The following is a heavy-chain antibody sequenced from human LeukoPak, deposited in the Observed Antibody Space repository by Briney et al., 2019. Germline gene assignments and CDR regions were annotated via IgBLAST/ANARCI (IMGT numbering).Heavy chain of an antibody. CDR1: GFTFSSYA. D-gene: IGHD3-3*01. CDR2: ISGSGGST. Sequence: GGSLRLSCAASGFTFSSYAMSWVRQAPGKGLEWVSAISGSGGSTYYADSVKGRFTISRDNSKNTLYLQMNSLRAEDTAVYYCAKGDSYYDFWSGYEKYYYYGMDVWGQGTTATVSS. J-gene: IGHJ6*02. V-gene: IGHV3-23*01. CDR3: AKGDSYYDFWSGYEKYYYYGMDV.